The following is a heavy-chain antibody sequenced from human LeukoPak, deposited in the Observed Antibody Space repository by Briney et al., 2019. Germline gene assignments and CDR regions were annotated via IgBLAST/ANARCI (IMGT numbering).Heavy chain of an antibody. J-gene: IGHJ4*02. Sequence: ASVKVSCKASGYTFTSYDINWVRQATGQGLEWMGWMNPNSGNTGYAQKFQGRVTMTRNTSISTAYMELSSLRSEDTAVYYCVKVKFEGSDYYPHGSSFDYWGQGSLVTVSS. CDR2: MNPNSGNT. V-gene: IGHV1-8*01. CDR1: GYTFTSYD. D-gene: IGHD3-22*01. CDR3: VKVKFEGSDYYPHGSSFDY.